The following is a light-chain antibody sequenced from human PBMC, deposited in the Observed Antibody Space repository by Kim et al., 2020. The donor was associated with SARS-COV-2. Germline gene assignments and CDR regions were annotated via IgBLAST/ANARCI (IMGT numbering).Light chain of an antibody. CDR3: NSYTTSSTRL. J-gene: IGLJ3*02. Sequence: QSALTQPASVSGSPGQSIAISCTGTTSDVGGYNYVSWYQRHPGKAPKLIIYGVNNRPSGVSDRFSGSKSGSTASLTISGLQAEDEAYYYCNSYTTSSTRLFGGGTKVTVL. V-gene: IGLV2-14*03. CDR2: GVN. CDR1: TSDVGGYNY.